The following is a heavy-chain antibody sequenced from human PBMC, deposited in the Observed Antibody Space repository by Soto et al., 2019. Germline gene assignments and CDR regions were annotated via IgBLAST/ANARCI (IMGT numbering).Heavy chain of an antibody. Sequence: SETLSLTCTVSGGSISSYYWSWIRQPPGKGLEWIGYIYYSGSTNYNPSLKSRVTISVDTSKNQFSLKLSSVTAADTAVYYCAREYTYYDILTGYYNVGRFDPWGQGTLVTVS. CDR2: IYYSGST. V-gene: IGHV4-59*01. CDR1: GGSISSYY. J-gene: IGHJ5*02. CDR3: AREYTYYDILTGYYNVGRFDP. D-gene: IGHD3-9*01.